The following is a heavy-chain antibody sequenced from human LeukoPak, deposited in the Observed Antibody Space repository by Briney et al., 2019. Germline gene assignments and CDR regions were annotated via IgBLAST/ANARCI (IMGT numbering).Heavy chain of an antibody. CDR3: ARAGLRFPQGAFDI. V-gene: IGHV3-21*01. Sequence: GGSLRLSCAASGFTFSSYAMHWVRQAPGKGLEWVSSISSSSSYIYYADSVKGRFTISRDNAKNSLYLQMSSLRAEDTAVYYCARAGLRFPQGAFDIWGQGTMVTVSS. D-gene: IGHD3-3*01. CDR1: GFTFSSYA. J-gene: IGHJ3*02. CDR2: ISSSSSYI.